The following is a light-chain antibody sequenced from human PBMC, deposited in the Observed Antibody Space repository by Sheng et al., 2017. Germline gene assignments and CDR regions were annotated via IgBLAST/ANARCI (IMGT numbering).Light chain of an antibody. CDR2: WAS. J-gene: IGKJ2*01. CDR1: QSVLYSSNNKNF. CDR3: QQYYNTIS. Sequence: DIVMTQSPDSLAVSLGERATINCKSSQSVLYSSNNKNFLSWYQKKPGQPPKLLIYWASTREFGVPDRFSGSGSGTDFTLTISSLQADDVAVYYCQQYYNTISFGQGTKLEIK. V-gene: IGKV4-1*01.